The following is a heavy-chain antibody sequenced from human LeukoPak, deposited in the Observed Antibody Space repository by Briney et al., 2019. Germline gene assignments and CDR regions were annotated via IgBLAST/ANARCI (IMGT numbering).Heavy chain of an antibody. D-gene: IGHD1-26*01. Sequence: PGGSLRLSCAASGFTLSSYGMHWVRQAPGKGLEWVAFIRYDGSNKYYADSVKGRFTISRDNSKNTLYLQMNSLRAEDTAVYYCAKDGEVGATVYYYYYYMDVWGKGTTVTVSS. V-gene: IGHV3-30*02. CDR2: IRYDGSNK. J-gene: IGHJ6*03. CDR1: GFTLSSYG. CDR3: AKDGEVGATVYYYYYYMDV.